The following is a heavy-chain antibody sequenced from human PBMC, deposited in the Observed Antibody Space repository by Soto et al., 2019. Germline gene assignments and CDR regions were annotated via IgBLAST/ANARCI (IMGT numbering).Heavy chain of an antibody. V-gene: IGHV1-18*01. Sequence: QIQLLQSGAEVKKPGASVKVTCKASGYTFRNFGITWVRQAPGQGLGWMGWISAYNANSNHAQKFQGRLTITADTSTSTAYMELRSLRSDETAVYYWARENSYFDYWGQGTLVTVSS. CDR3: ARENSYFDY. CDR2: ISAYNANS. J-gene: IGHJ4*02. CDR1: GYTFRNFG.